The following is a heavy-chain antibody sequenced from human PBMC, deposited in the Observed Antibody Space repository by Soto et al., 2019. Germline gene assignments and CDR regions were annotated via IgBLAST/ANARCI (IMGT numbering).Heavy chain of an antibody. D-gene: IGHD5-18*01. CDR2: LSASGATT. CDR3: AAPPVGTAMPNYYYYGMDV. Sequence: PGGSLRLSCAASGFTFSNYALNWVRQAPGKGLEWVSSLSASGATTYYADSVKGRFTITRDNSKNTLYLQMNTLRVEDTAVYYCAAPPVGTAMPNYYYYGMDVWGQGTTVTVSS. J-gene: IGHJ6*02. CDR1: GFTFSNYA. V-gene: IGHV3-23*01.